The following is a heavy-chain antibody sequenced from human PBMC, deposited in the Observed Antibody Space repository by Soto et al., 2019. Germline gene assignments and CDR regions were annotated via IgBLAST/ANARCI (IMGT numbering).Heavy chain of an antibody. D-gene: IGHD2-15*01. J-gene: IGHJ4*02. Sequence: QVQLQESGPGLVKPSETLSLTCTVSGGSISSYYWSWIRQPPGQGLEWIGYIYYSGSTNYNPSLKSRVTISVDTSKNQFSLKLSSVTAADTAVYYCARDKGGGSSIFDYWGQGTLVTVSS. CDR1: GGSISSYY. CDR2: IYYSGST. V-gene: IGHV4-59*01. CDR3: ARDKGGGSSIFDY.